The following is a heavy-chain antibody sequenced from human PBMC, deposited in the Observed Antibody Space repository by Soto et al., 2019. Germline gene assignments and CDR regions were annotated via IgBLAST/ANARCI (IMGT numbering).Heavy chain of an antibody. V-gene: IGHV3-21*01. J-gene: IGHJ6*02. CDR3: ARDSQGEYYYYYGMDV. CDR1: GFTFSSYS. Sequence: EVQLVESGGGLVKPGGSLRLSCAASGFTFSSYSMNWVRQAPGKGLEWVSSISSSSSYIYYAASVKGRFTISRDNAKNSLYLQMNSLRAEDTAVYYCARDSQGEYYYYYGMDVWGQGTTVTVSS. D-gene: IGHD3-16*01. CDR2: ISSSSSYI.